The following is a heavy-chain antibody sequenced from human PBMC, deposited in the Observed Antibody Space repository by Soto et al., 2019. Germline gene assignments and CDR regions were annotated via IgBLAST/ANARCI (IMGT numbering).Heavy chain of an antibody. CDR3: ARHRANYYGSGSYYTSYYYYYGMDV. CDR2: IDPSDSYT. CDR1: GYSFTSYW. J-gene: IGHJ6*02. Sequence: GESLKISCKGSGYSFTSYWISWVRQMPGKGLEWMGRIDPSDSYTNYSPSFQGHVTTSADKSISTAYLQWSSLKASDTAMYYCARHRANYYGSGSYYTSYYYYYGMDVWGQGTTVTVSS. V-gene: IGHV5-10-1*01. D-gene: IGHD3-10*01.